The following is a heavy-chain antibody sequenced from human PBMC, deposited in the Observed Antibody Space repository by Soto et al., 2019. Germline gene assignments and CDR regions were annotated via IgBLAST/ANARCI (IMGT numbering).Heavy chain of an antibody. CDR2: IGRPSP. D-gene: IGHD2-2*01. J-gene: IGHJ6*02. CDR3: ARGPCRTASCQTPYYGMDV. CDR1: DFTFSDYY. Sequence: GGSLRLSCAASDFTFSDYYMSWIRQAPGKGLEWVAYIGRPSPNYADSVRGRFTISRDNANNSLYLQMNSLTAVDTAVYYCARGPCRTASCQTPYYGMDVWGQGTTVTVPS. V-gene: IGHV3-11*06.